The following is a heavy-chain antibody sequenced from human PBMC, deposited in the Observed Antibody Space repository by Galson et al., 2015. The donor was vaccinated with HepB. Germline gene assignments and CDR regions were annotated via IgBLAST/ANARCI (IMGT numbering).Heavy chain of an antibody. D-gene: IGHD3-3*01. CDR3: ARVPITIFAVGGDY. CDR2: INPNSGGT. CDR1: GYTFTGYY. V-gene: IGHV1-2*02. Sequence: SVKVSCKASGYTFTGYYMHGGRQAPGQGLEWMGWINPNSGGTNYAQKFQGRVTMTRDTSISTACMELSRLRSDDTAVYYCARVPITIFAVGGDYWGQGTLVTVSS. J-gene: IGHJ4*02.